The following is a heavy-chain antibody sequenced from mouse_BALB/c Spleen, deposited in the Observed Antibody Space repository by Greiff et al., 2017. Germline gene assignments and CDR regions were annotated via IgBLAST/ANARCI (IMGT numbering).Heavy chain of an antibody. CDR2: ISYSGST. Sequence: EVKLVESGPSLVKPSQTLSLTCSVTGDSITSGYWNWIRKFPGNKLEYMGYISYSGSTYYNPSLKSRISITRDTSKNQYYLQLNSVTTEDTATYYCARWAVTYYAMDYWGQGTSVTVSS. J-gene: IGHJ4*01. CDR3: ARWAVTYYAMDY. D-gene: IGHD2-1*01. CDR1: GDSITSGY. V-gene: IGHV3-8*02.